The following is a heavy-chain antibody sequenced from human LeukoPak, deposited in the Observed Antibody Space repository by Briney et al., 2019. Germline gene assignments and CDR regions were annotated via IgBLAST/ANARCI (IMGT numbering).Heavy chain of an antibody. CDR1: GYTLTSYD. CDR3: ARGLSSGWFGRYGMDV. V-gene: IGHV1-8*01. D-gene: IGHD6-19*01. CDR2: MNPNSGNT. J-gene: IGHJ6*02. Sequence: ASVKVSCKASGYTLTSYDINWVRQATGQGLEWMGWMNPNSGNTGYAQKFQGRVTMTRNTSISTAYMELSSLRSEDTAVYYCARGLSSGWFGRYGMDVWSQGTTVTVSS.